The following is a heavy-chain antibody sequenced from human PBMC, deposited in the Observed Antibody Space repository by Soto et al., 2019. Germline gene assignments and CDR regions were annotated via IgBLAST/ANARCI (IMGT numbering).Heavy chain of an antibody. J-gene: IGHJ4*02. Sequence: GGSLRLSCAASGFTFRSYAMDWVRQAPGKGLEWVAVISYDGTNKYYADSVKGRFTISRDNSKNTLSLQMNSLRAEDTAMYYCAKLRDFVVLPAGILDYWGPGTLVTVSS. V-gene: IGHV3-30-3*02. CDR3: AKLRDFVVLPAGILDY. D-gene: IGHD2-8*01. CDR2: ISYDGTNK. CDR1: GFTFRSYA.